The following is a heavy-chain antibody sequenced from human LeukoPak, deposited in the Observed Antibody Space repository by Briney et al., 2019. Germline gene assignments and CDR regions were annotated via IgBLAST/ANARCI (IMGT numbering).Heavy chain of an antibody. D-gene: IGHD5-18*01. CDR1: GYTLTGYY. J-gene: IGHJ4*02. Sequence: VASVKVSCKASGYTLTGYYMHWVRQAPGQGIEWMGRINPNSGGTNYAQKFQGRVTMTRDTSISTAYMELSRLRSDDTAVYYCATLYSYGYFDYWGQGTLVTVSS. CDR3: ATLYSYGYFDY. CDR2: INPNSGGT. V-gene: IGHV1-2*06.